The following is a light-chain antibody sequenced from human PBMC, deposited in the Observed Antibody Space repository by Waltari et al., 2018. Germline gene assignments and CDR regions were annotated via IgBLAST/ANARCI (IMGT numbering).Light chain of an antibody. CDR2: GVS. J-gene: IGKJ3*01. CDR3: QQTSSSPRSS. CDR1: QTINIY. V-gene: IGKV1-39*01. Sequence: DIQMTQSPSSLSASVGDRVTITCRASQTINIYLNWYQQRPGQAPKLLIYGVSRVQNGVPSSFSCSGSGTEFTLTIIILQPEDFATYYCQQTSSSPRSSLGPVTKVNIK.